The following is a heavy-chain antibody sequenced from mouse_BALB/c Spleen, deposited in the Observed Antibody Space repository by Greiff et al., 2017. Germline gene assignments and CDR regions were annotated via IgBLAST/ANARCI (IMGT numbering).Heavy chain of an antibody. Sequence: DVKLVESGAELVRSGASVKLSCTASGFNIKDYYMHWVKQRPEQGLEWIGWIDPENGDTEYAPKFQGKATMTADTSSNTAYLQLSSLTSEDTAVYYCTRLDGYRYWYFDVWGAGTTVTVSS. V-gene: IGHV14-4*02. CDR3: TRLDGYRYWYFDV. D-gene: IGHD2-3*01. CDR2: IDPENGDT. CDR1: GFNIKDYY. J-gene: IGHJ1*01.